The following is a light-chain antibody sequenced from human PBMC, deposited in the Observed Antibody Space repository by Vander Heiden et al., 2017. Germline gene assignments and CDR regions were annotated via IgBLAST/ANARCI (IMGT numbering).Light chain of an antibody. CDR3: QQYGVSPYT. Sequence: EIVLTQSQGTLSLSPGERATLSCRASQNIDSNYLAWYQQKRGQAPRLLIYGASSRASGVADRFDVSGSGTDFTLTITTLEPGDFAVYFCQQYGVSPYTFGQGTKLE. CDR1: QNIDSNY. J-gene: IGKJ2*01. CDR2: GAS. V-gene: IGKV3-20*01.